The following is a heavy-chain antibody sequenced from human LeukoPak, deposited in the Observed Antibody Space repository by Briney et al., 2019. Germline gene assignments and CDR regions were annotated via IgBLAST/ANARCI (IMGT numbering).Heavy chain of an antibody. D-gene: IGHD3-22*01. CDR2: IYYSGST. CDR3: ARMKWDDSSGYLLGFYYYYYMDV. V-gene: IGHV4-39*01. CDR1: GGSISSSSYY. J-gene: IGHJ6*03. Sequence: SETLSLTCTVPGGSISSSSYYWGWIRQPPGKGLEWIGSIYYSGSTYYNPSLKSRVTISVDTSKNQFSLKLSSVTAADTAVYYCARMKWDDSSGYLLGFYYYYYMDVWGKGTTVTISS.